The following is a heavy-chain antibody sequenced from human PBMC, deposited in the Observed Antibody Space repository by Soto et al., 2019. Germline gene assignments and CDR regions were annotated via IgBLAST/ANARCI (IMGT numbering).Heavy chain of an antibody. D-gene: IGHD6-25*01. CDR3: AKERSDHRIAAAAIDY. V-gene: IGHV3-23*01. Sequence: GGSLRLSCAASGFTFSIYAMSWVRQAPGKGLEWVSSISGSGDSAYYADSVKGRFTISRDNSKNTLYLQINSLRAEDTAVYYCAKERSDHRIAAAAIDYWGQGAQVTVSS. CDR2: ISGSGDSA. J-gene: IGHJ4*02. CDR1: GFTFSIYA.